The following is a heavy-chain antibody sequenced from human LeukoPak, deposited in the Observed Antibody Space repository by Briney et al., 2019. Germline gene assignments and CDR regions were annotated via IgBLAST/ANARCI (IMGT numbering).Heavy chain of an antibody. V-gene: IGHV1-18*01. CDR3: ARGGGAAADYSYYYMDV. CDR1: GYTFTSYG. J-gene: IGHJ6*03. CDR2: ISAYNGYT. Sequence: ASVKVSCKASGYTFTSYGITWVRQAPGQGLEWMGWISAYNGYTNYAQKLQGRVTMTTDTSTSTACMELRSLRSDDTAVYYCARGGGAAADYSYYYMDVWGKGTTVTVSS. D-gene: IGHD6-13*01.